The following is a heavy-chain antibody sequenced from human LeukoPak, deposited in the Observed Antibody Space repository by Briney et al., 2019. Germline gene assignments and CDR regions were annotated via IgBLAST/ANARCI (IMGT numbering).Heavy chain of an antibody. D-gene: IGHD3-10*01. CDR2: TYYRSKWSN. V-gene: IGHV6-1*01. J-gene: IGHJ4*02. CDR3: ARVRSGIFEY. CDR1: GDSVSINRVT. Sequence: SQTLSLTFAISGDSVSINRVTWNWVRQSPSRGLEWLGRTYYRSKWSNDYAESVKSRIIINPDTSKNQFSLQLNSVTPEDTAVYYCARVRSGIFEYWGQGSLVTVSP.